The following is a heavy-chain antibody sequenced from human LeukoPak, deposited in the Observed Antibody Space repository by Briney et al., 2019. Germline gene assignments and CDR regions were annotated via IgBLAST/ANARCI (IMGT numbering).Heavy chain of an antibody. CDR1: GGTFSSYA. D-gene: IGHD3-10*01. J-gene: IGHJ6*03. V-gene: IGHV1-69*05. CDR2: MIPIFGTA. CDR3: ARPIYYYGSGSYSGYYYMDV. Sequence: ASVKVSCKAAGGTFSSYAISWVRQAPGQGLEWRGGMIPIFGTANYAQKFQGRGTMTTDTSTSTAYMELRSLRSDDTAVYYCARPIYYYGSGSYSGYYYMDVWGKGTTVTISS.